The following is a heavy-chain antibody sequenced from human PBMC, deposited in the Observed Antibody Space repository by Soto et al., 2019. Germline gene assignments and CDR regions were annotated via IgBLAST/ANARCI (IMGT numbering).Heavy chain of an antibody. Sequence: PSETLSLTCTVSGCSIRSYYWSWIRQPPGKRLEWIGYIYYSGSTNYNPSLKSRVTISVDTSKNQLSLKLTSVTAADTAVYYCATGAGRFNYGMAVWGQGTTVTVS. D-gene: IGHD3-10*01. V-gene: IGHV4-59*01. CDR2: IYYSGST. CDR1: GCSIRSYY. J-gene: IGHJ6*02. CDR3: ATGAGRFNYGMAV.